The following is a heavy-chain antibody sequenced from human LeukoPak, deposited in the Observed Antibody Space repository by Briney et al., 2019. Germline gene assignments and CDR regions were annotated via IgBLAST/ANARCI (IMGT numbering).Heavy chain of an antibody. Sequence: GGSLRLSCAASGFIVSSNYMTWVRQAPGEGLEWVSVIHNDGSTYYTDSVKGRFTISRDDSKNTLYLQMNSLRVEDTAVYYCAALARDYWGQGTLVTVSS. V-gene: IGHV3-53*01. J-gene: IGHJ4*02. CDR2: IHNDGST. D-gene: IGHD3-3*02. CDR1: GFIVSSNY. CDR3: AALARDY.